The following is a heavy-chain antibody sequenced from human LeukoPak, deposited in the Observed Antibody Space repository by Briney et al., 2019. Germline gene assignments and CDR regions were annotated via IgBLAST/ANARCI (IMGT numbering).Heavy chain of an antibody. CDR1: GGSISYYY. J-gene: IGHJ4*02. CDR2: IYYSGST. V-gene: IGHV4-59*01. D-gene: IGHD1-26*01. Sequence: SETLSLTCTVSGGSISYYYWSWIRRPPGKGLEWIGYIYYSGSTNYNPSLKSRVTISVDTSKNQFSLKLSSVTAADTAVYYCARRSGWEPYFDYWGQGTLVTVSS. CDR3: ARRSGWEPYFDY.